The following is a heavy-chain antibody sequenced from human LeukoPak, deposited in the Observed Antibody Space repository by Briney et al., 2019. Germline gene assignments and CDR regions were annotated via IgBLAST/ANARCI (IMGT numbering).Heavy chain of an antibody. Sequence: PSETLSLTCTVSGGSISSSSHYWSWIRQPPGKGLEWIGEINHSGSTNYNPSLKSRVTISVDTSKNQFSLKLSSVTAADTAVYYCARARWDIVVVVAAPFAFDIWGQGTMVTVSS. CDR2: INHSGST. J-gene: IGHJ3*02. CDR3: ARARWDIVVVVAAPFAFDI. V-gene: IGHV4-39*07. CDR1: GGSISSSSHY. D-gene: IGHD2-15*01.